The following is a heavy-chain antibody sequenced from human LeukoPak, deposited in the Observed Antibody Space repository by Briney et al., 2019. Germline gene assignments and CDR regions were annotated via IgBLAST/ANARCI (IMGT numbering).Heavy chain of an antibody. CDR2: IIPIFGTA. Sequence: SVKVFCKASGGTFSSFAISWVRPAPGQGLEWMGGIIPIFGTANYAQKFQGRVTITAVESTSTAYMELSSLRSEDTAVFFFKQKTAYEILTGLFPYDYWGQGTLVTVSS. CDR3: KQKTAYEILTGLFPYDY. J-gene: IGHJ4*02. V-gene: IGHV1-69*13. D-gene: IGHD3-9*01. CDR1: GGTFSSFA.